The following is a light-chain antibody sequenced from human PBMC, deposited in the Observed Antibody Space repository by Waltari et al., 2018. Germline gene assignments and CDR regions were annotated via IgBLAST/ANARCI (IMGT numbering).Light chain of an antibody. CDR1: QGISSN. J-gene: IGKJ4*01. V-gene: IGKV1-9*01. CDR3: QQLSIYPLT. CDR2: AAS. Sequence: DIQLTQSPSFLSASVGDRVTITCRASQGISSNLAWYQQKPGKAPKLLIYAASTLPIGVTSRFSGSGSGTEFTLTISSLNHEDVATYYCQQLSIYPLTFGGGTKVEIK.